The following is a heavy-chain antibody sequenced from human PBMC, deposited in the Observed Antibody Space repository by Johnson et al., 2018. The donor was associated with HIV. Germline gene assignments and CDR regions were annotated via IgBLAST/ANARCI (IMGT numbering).Heavy chain of an antibody. CDR1: GFTFHDYG. V-gene: IGHV3-20*04. J-gene: IGHJ3*01. CDR2: INWNGGST. CDR3: VRDTGYCSGGRCDDAFDV. D-gene: IGHD2-15*01. Sequence: EVQLVESGGGVVRPGRSLRLSCAASGFTFHDYGMNWVRQTPGKGLEWVSGINWNGGSTGFADSVKGRFTISRDNAKNSMYMQMNSLRVEDTALYYCVRDTGYCSGGRCDDAFDVWGQGTVVTVSS.